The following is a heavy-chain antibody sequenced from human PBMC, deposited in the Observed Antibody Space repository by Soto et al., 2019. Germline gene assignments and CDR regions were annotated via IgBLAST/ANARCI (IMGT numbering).Heavy chain of an antibody. Sequence: PSETLSLTCTVSGGSISSYYWSWIRQPPGKGLEWIGYIYYSGSTNYNPSLKSRVTISVDTSKNQFSLKLSSVTAADTAVYYCARDITIVRGSAGYYGMAVWGQGTTVTVSS. CDR1: GGSISSYY. V-gene: IGHV4-59*12. D-gene: IGHD3-10*01. CDR2: IYYSGST. J-gene: IGHJ6*02. CDR3: ARDITIVRGSAGYYGMAV.